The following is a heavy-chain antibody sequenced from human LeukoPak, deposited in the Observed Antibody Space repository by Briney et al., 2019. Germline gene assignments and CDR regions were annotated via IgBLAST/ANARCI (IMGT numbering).Heavy chain of an antibody. CDR1: XXXXXGYY. CDR2: INHSGST. V-gene: IGHV4-34*01. D-gene: IGHD6-13*01. J-gene: IGHJ4*02. Sequence: PSETLSXTXXVXXXXXXGYYWSWIRQPPGKGLEWIGEINHSGSTNYNPSLKSRVTISVDTSKNQFSLKLSSVTAADTAVYYCARSLEEEQQLVPGLDYWGQGTLVTVSS. CDR3: ARSLEEEQQLVPGLDY.